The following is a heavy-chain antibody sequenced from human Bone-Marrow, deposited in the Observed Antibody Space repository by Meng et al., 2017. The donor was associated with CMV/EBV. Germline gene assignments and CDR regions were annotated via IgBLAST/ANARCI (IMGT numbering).Heavy chain of an antibody. CDR1: GFTFSGYW. CDR3: AREVYGDYNDDAFDI. Sequence: GGSLRLSCAASGFTFSGYWMKWVRQAPGKGLEWVANIKEDGSEKYYVDSVKGRFTISRDNAKNSLYLQMNSLRAEDTAVYYCAREVYGDYNDDAFDIWGQGTMVTVSS. V-gene: IGHV3-7*01. CDR2: IKEDGSEK. D-gene: IGHD4-17*01. J-gene: IGHJ3*02.